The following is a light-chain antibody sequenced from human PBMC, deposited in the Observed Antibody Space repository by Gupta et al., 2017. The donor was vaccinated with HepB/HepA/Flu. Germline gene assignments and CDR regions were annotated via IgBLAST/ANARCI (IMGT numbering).Light chain of an antibody. V-gene: IGLV4-69*01. Sequence: QLVLTQSPSASASLGASVKITCTLSSEYSTYAIAWHQQQPEKGPRYLMTLKSDGSHNKGDEIPDRFSGSSSGAERYLTISSLQSEDEGDYYWQTWGTGFRVFGGGTKLTVL. CDR2: LKSDGSH. CDR1: SEYSTYA. J-gene: IGLJ3*02. CDR3: QTWGTGFRV.